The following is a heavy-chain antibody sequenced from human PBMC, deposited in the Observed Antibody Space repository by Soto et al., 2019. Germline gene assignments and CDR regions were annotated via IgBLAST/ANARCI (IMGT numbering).Heavy chain of an antibody. J-gene: IGHJ6*02. CDR3: ARDFAYYDFWSGYLNPYYYYGMDV. Sequence: ETLSLTCAVSGYSISSGYYWGWIRQPPGKGLEWIGSIYHSGSTYYNPSLKSRVTISVDTSKNQFSLKLSSVTAADTAVYYCARDFAYYDFWSGYLNPYYYYGMDVWGQGTTVTVSS. CDR1: GYSISSGYY. CDR2: IYHSGST. D-gene: IGHD3-3*01. V-gene: IGHV4-38-2*02.